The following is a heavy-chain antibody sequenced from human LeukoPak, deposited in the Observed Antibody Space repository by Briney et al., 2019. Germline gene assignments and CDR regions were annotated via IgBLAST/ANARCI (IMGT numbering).Heavy chain of an antibody. Sequence: PGGSLRLSCAASGFTFSSYAMSWVRQAPGKGLEWVSYISASGSTIYYADAMKGRFTISRDNAKNSLYLEINNLRAEDTAVYYCARVLCCGWPFDAFDIWGQGTMVTVSS. J-gene: IGHJ3*02. CDR2: ISASGSTI. D-gene: IGHD2/OR15-2a*01. V-gene: IGHV3-48*04. CDR1: GFTFSSYA. CDR3: ARVLCCGWPFDAFDI.